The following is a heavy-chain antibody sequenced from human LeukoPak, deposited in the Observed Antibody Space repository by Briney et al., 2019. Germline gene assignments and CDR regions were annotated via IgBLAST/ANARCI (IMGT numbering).Heavy chain of an antibody. Sequence: PGGSLRLSCAASGFTFSSYGMHWVRQAPGKGLEWVAVIWYDGSNKYYADSVKGRFTISRDNSKNTLYLQMNSLRAEDTAVYYCARDRKVSGDFWSGYRTNYYYYYGMDVWGQGTTVTVSS. V-gene: IGHV3-33*01. CDR1: GFTFSSYG. J-gene: IGHJ6*02. D-gene: IGHD3-3*01. CDR2: IWYDGSNK. CDR3: ARDRKVSGDFWSGYRTNYYYYYGMDV.